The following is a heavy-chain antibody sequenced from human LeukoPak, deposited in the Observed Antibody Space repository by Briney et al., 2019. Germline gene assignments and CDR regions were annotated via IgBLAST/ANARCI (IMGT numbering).Heavy chain of an antibody. CDR2: ITGSGGTT. CDR3: ARALELDY. CDR1: GFTFSTYA. D-gene: IGHD1-7*01. Sequence: GGSLRLSCAASGFTFSTYAMSWVRQAPGKGLEWVSTITGSGGTTYYADSVKGRFTISRDNSKNTVYLQMNSLRAEDAAVYYCARALELDYWGQGTLVTVSS. V-gene: IGHV3-23*01. J-gene: IGHJ4*02.